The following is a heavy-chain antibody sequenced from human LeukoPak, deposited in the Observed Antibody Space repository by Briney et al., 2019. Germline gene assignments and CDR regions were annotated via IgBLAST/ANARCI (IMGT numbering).Heavy chain of an antibody. CDR3: ERLRDYDILTGYNDAFDI. D-gene: IGHD3-9*01. V-gene: IGHV3-11*06. Sequence: GGGVRLSFAGSGWIFSDYYMSWIRQPGCRGLEGVSYSSSCSCYTNYADSVKGRFTISRDNAKNSLYLQMNRLRAEDTAVYYCERLRDYDILTGYNDAFDIWGQGTMVTVSS. J-gene: IGHJ3*02. CDR2: SSSCSCYT. CDR1: GWIFSDYY.